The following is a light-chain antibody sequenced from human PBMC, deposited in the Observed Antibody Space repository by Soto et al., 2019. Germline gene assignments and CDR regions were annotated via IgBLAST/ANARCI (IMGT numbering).Light chain of an antibody. J-gene: IGKJ1*01. V-gene: IGKV1-12*01. CDR1: QPISSW. CDR2: SAS. Sequence: IQMTQSPSSVSASVGDRVTITCRASQPISSWLAWYQQKPGQPPNLLIYSASTLRSGVPSRFSGSGSGTDFTLTISSLQPEDFATYYCQQANSFPRTFGQGTKVEIK. CDR3: QQANSFPRT.